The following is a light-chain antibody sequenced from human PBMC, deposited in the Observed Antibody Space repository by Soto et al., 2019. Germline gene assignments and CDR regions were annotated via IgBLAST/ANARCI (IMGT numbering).Light chain of an antibody. CDR2: AAS. CDR3: QQGSSAPFT. V-gene: IGKV1-39*01. J-gene: IGKJ2*01. CDR1: QTINTY. Sequence: DIQVTQSPSSLSASVGDRVTITCRTSQTINTYLNWYQQQPGNAPKLLIFAASTLHSGVPSRFSGSGSGTDFTLTITSLQPEVFATYYCQQGSSAPFTFGPGTQLEV.